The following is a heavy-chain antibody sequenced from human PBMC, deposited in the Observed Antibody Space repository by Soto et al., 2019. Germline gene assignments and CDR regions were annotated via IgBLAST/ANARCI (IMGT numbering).Heavy chain of an antibody. CDR1: GYSFTRYY. Sequence: QVQLVQSGAEVKKPGASVKVSCKASGYSFTRYYMHWVRQAPGQGLEWMGIINPSSGSTNYAQKCQGRVTMTRAISKNTVYAEMSSLRSEDTAVYYCARDRVYGPHYYSGMDVWGQGATETGSS. D-gene: IGHD4-17*01. J-gene: IGHJ6*02. V-gene: IGHV1-46*01. CDR3: ARDRVYGPHYYSGMDV. CDR2: INPSSGST.